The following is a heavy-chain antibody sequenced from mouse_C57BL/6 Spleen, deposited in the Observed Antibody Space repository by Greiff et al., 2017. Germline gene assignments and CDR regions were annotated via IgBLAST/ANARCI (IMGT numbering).Heavy chain of an antibody. V-gene: IGHV7-3*01. CDR3: ARYGTTVLASYYFDY. CDR2: IRNKANGYTT. Sequence: EVHLVESGGGLVQPGGSLSLSCAASGFTFTDYYMSWVRQPPGKALEWLGFIRNKANGYTTEYSASVKGRFTISRDNSQSILYLQMNALRAEDSATYYCARYGTTVLASYYFDYWGQGTTLTVSS. CDR1: GFTFTDYY. J-gene: IGHJ2*01. D-gene: IGHD1-1*01.